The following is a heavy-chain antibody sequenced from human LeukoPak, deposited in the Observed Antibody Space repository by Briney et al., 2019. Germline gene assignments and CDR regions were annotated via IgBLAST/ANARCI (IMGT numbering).Heavy chain of an antibody. Sequence: GRSLRLSCAASGFTFSSYAMHWVRQAPGKGLEWVAVISYDGSNKYYADSVKGRFTISRDNSKNTLYLQMNSLRAEDTAVYYCAKGWQMATIMTYSDYWGQGTLVTVSS. CDR3: AKGWQMATIMTYSDY. CDR2: ISYDGSNK. CDR1: GFTFSSYA. D-gene: IGHD5-24*01. J-gene: IGHJ4*02. V-gene: IGHV3-30*04.